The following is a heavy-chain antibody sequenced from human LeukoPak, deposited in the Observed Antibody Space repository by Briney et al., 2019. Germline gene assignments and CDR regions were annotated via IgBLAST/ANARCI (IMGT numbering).Heavy chain of an antibody. V-gene: IGHV4-30-2*01. D-gene: IGHD2-2*01. J-gene: IGHJ3*02. Sequence: PSETLSLTCAVYGGSFSGYYWSWIRQPPGKGLEWIGYIYHSGSTYYNPSLKSRVTISVDRSKNQFSLKLSSVTAADTAVYYCARSVVPAADDAFDIWGQGTMVTVSS. CDR3: ARSVVPAADDAFDI. CDR2: IYHSGST. CDR1: GGSFSGYY.